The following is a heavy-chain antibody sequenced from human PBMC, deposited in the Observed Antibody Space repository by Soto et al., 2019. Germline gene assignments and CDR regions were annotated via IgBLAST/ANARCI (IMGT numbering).Heavy chain of an antibody. CDR1: GFTFRSSA. J-gene: IGHJ4*02. D-gene: IGHD4-4*01. CDR2: VSGTGTRT. V-gene: IGHV3-23*01. Sequence: XGSLRLCFAASGFTFRSSAMSWVRQAPGKGLEWVSGVSGTGTRTYYADSVKGRFTISRDISRNTVFLQMDSLRAEDTAVYYCAKARQYPREYFHDWAQGTLVTVSS. CDR3: AKARQYPREYFHD.